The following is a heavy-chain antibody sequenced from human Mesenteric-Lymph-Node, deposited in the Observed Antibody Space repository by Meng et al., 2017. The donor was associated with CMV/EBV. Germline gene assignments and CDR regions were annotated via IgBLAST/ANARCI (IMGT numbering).Heavy chain of an antibody. CDR3: ARDQAATPMGWFDS. CDR2: INQDGSVQ. D-gene: IGHD3-10*01. CDR1: GFTFSSYW. J-gene: IGHJ5*01. V-gene: IGHV3-7*01. Sequence: GESLKISCAASGFTFSSYWMSWVRQAPGKGLEWVANINQDGSVQHYLDSVKGRFTISRDSAKNSLYLQMNSLRAEDTAVYYCARDQAATPMGWFDSWGQGTLVTVSS.